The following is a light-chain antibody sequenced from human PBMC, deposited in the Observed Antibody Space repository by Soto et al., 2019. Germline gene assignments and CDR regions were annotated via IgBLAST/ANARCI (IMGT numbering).Light chain of an antibody. CDR1: QSVSSN. V-gene: IGKV3-15*01. J-gene: IGKJ4*01. Sequence: EIVMTQSPATLSVSPGERATLSCRASQSVSSNLVWYQQKPGQAPRLLIYGASTRATVIPARFSGSGSGTDFTLTINSLQSEDFAVYYCQQYKIWPLTFGGGTKVEIK. CDR2: GAS. CDR3: QQYKIWPLT.